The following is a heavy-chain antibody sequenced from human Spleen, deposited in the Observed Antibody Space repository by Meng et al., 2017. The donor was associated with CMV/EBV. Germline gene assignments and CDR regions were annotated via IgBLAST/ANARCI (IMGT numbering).Heavy chain of an antibody. CDR1: GGTFSSYA. V-gene: IGHV1-69*06. CDR2: IIPMFGTA. Sequence: SVKVSCKASGGTFSSYAVSWVRQAPGQGLEWMGGIIPMFGTANYAQRFQGRVTITADKSTSTAYMELSSLRSEDTAVYYCARDYYDSSGYYYYFDYWGQGTLVTVSS. D-gene: IGHD3-22*01. CDR3: ARDYYDSSGYYYYFDY. J-gene: IGHJ4*02.